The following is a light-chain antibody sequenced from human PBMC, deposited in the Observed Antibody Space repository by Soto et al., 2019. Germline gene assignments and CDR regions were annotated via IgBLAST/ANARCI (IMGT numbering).Light chain of an antibody. CDR1: SSDVGRYNY. CDR2: SSY. J-gene: IGLJ2*01. CDR3: AAWDDSLSGPGV. V-gene: IGLV1-47*02. Sequence: QSALTQPPSASGSPGQSVTISCTGTSSDVGRYNYVSWYQQNPGKAPKLLIYSSYRRPSGVPDRFSGSKSGTSASLAISGLRSEDEADYYCAAWDDSLSGPGVFGGGTQLTVL.